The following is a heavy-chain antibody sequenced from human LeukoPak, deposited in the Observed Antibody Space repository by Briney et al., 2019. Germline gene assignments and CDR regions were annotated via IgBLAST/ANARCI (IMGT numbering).Heavy chain of an antibody. CDR1: GFTFSSYG. CDR2: IRSNGDDI. Sequence: GGSLRLSCAASGFTFSSYGMHWVRQAPGKGLEWVSHIRSNGDDIRYADFVEGRFTISRDDAKNSLFLQMNSLRAEGTAVYYCARYSYGPLDYWGQGTLVTVSS. V-gene: IGHV3-21*05. D-gene: IGHD5-18*01. CDR3: ARYSYGPLDY. J-gene: IGHJ4*02.